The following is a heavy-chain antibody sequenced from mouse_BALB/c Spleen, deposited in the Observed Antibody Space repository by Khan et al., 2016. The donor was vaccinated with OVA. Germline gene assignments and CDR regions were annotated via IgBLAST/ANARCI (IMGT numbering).Heavy chain of an antibody. V-gene: IGHV3-2*02. Sequence: EVQLQESGPGLVKPSQSLSLTCTVTGYSITSDYAWNWIRQFPGNKLEWMGYISYSGRTSYNPSLKSRIPIPRDTSKNQFFLQLNSVTTEDTATYFCARSVTITTVVATDFDYWGQGTTLTVSS. J-gene: IGHJ2*01. CDR2: ISYSGRT. CDR3: ARSVTITTVVATDFDY. CDR1: GYSITSDYA. D-gene: IGHD1-1*01.